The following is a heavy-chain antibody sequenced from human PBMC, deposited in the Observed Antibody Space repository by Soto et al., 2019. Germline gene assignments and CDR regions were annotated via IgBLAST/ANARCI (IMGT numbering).Heavy chain of an antibody. CDR3: TRSAYMDV. J-gene: IGHJ6*03. CDR1: GFTFRSYA. D-gene: IGHD2-2*01. V-gene: IGHV3-48*01. CDR2: ISGGSGSI. Sequence: GGPQRLSCAASGFTFRSYARSWVRQAPGKGLEWVSAISGGSGSIYYADSVKGRFTISRDNAKNSLYLQMDSLRAEDTAVYYATRSAYMDVWGTGTTVTVSS.